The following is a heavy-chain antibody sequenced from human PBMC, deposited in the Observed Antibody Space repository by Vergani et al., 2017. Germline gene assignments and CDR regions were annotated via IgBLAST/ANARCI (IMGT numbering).Heavy chain of an antibody. CDR1: GYTFTSYG. D-gene: IGHD2-2*01. CDR2: ISAYNGNT. V-gene: IGHV1-18*01. Sequence: QVQLVQSGAEVKKPGASVKVSCKASGYTFTSYGISWVRQAPGQGLEWMGWISAYNGNTNYAQKLQGRVTMTTDTSTSTAYMELRSLRSDDTAVYYCARGGLGYCSSTSCYYYYYYMDVWGKGTTVTVSS. CDR3: ARGGLGYCSSTSCYYYYYYMDV. J-gene: IGHJ6*03.